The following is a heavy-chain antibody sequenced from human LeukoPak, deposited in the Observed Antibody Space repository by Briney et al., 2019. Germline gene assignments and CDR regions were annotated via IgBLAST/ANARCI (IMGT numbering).Heavy chain of an antibody. D-gene: IGHD3-9*01. CDR3: ARSPHILTGENFDY. J-gene: IGHJ4*02. V-gene: IGHV1-2*02. CDR2: INTDSGGT. CDR1: GYNFTGFY. Sequence: GASVKVSCKAFGYNFTGFYMHWVRQAPGQGLEWMGWINTDSGGTNYAQKFQARVSMTKDASISTAYMQLSRLRSADTAVYYCARSPHILTGENFDYWGQGTLLTVSS.